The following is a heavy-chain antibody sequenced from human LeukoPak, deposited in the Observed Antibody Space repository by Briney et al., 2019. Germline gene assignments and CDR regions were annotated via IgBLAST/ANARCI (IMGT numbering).Heavy chain of an antibody. D-gene: IGHD3-22*01. CDR2: INRSGST. CDR3: ARTTYYYDSSGCYFDY. V-gene: IGHV4-34*01. Sequence: PSETLSLTCAVYGGSFSGYYWSWIRQPPGKGLEWIGEINRSGSTNYNPSLKSRVTISVDTSKNQFSLKLSSVTAADTAVYYCARTTYYYDSSGCYFDYWGQGTLVTVSS. J-gene: IGHJ4*02. CDR1: GGSFSGYY.